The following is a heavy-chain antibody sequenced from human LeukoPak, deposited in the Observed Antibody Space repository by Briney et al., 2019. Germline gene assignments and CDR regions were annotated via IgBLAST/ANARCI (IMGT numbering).Heavy chain of an antibody. V-gene: IGHV3-48*03. D-gene: IGHD3-22*01. CDR3: XXXXXGYYPDAFDI. Sequence: PGGSLRLSCAASGFTFSSYEMNWVRQAPGKGLEWVSYISSSGSTIYYADSVKGRFTISRDNAKNSLYLQMNSLRAEDTAVYYCXXXXXGYYPDAFDIWGQGTMVTVSS. J-gene: IGHJ3*02. CDR1: GFTFSSYE. CDR2: ISSSGSTI.